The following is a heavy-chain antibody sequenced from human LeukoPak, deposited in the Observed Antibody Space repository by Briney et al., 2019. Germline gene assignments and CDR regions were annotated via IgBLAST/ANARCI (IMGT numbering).Heavy chain of an antibody. CDR2: IIPIFGTA. CDR3: ARVKQLGRQNYYFDY. Sequence: GASVKVSCKASGGTFSSYAISWVRQAPGQGLEWMGGIIPIFGTANYAQKFQGRVTITADESTSTAYMELSSLRSEDTAVYYCARVKQLGRQNYYFDYWGQGTLVTVSS. CDR1: GGTFSSYA. J-gene: IGHJ4*02. D-gene: IGHD6-6*01. V-gene: IGHV1-69*13.